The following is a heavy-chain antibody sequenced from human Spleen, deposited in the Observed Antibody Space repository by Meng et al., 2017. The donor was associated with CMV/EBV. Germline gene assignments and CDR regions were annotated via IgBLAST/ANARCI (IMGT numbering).Heavy chain of an antibody. CDR3: ARRRGRGTFYYASGTYDS. Sequence: FSAYYWSWVRRAPGKGVEWVGEINRNGSTTYNPSRRSRVALSVDTSRSQFSLRLSSVTAADTAVFYCARRRGRGTFYYASGTYDSWGQGTLVTVSS. D-gene: IGHD3-10*01. CDR2: INRNGST. V-gene: IGHV4-34*01. J-gene: IGHJ4*02. CDR1: FSAYY.